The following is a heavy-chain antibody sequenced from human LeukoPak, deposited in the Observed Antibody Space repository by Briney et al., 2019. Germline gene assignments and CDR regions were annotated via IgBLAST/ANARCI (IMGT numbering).Heavy chain of an antibody. J-gene: IGHJ4*02. V-gene: IGHV3-23*01. CDR3: AKQVIVPVISFDY. CDR1: GFTFSSYA. CDR2: ISGSGGST. D-gene: IGHD3-3*01. Sequence: GGSLRLSCAASGFTFSSYAMSWVRQAPGKGLGWVSAISGSGGSTYYADSVKGRFTISRDNSKNTLYLQMNSLRAEDTAVYYCAKQVIVPVISFDYWGQGTLVTVSS.